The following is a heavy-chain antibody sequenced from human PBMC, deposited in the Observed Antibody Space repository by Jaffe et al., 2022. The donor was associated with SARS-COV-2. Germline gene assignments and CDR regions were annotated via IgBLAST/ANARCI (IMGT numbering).Heavy chain of an antibody. CDR1: GFTFRTYA. J-gene: IGHJ4*02. CDR3: TARAGATAHPFVY. V-gene: IGHV3-30*09. CDR2: ISDDGSNK. D-gene: IGHD1-26*01. Sequence: QVQLLESGGGLGQPGRSLRLSCAASGFTFRTYAMHWVRLAPGKGLEWVAVISDDGSNKYYTDSVKGRFAISRDNFKNILYLQMNSLRREDTALYFCTARAGATAHPFVYWGRGALVTVSS.